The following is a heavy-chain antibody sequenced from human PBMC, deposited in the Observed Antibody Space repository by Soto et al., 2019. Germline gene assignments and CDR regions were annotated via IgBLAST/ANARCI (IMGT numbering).Heavy chain of an antibody. CDR1: VVSVSSGSYY. D-gene: IGHD2-21*02. J-gene: IGHJ6*01. V-gene: IGHV4-61*01. Sequence: SETLSLTCTFSVVSVSSGSYYCSWIRQPPWKGLEWIGYIYYSGSTNYNPSLKSRVTISVDTSKNQFSLKLSSVTAADTAVYYCARDRIVVVTATNYSYYGMEVWGQGTTVTVSS. CDR2: IYYSGST. CDR3: ARDRIVVVTATNYSYYGMEV.